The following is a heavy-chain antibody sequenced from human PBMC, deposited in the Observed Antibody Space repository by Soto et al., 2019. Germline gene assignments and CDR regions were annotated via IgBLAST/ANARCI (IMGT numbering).Heavy chain of an antibody. D-gene: IGHD6-13*01. CDR2: IYYSGST. Sequence: SETLSLTCTVSGGSISSYYWSWIRQPPGKGLEWIGYIYYSGSTNYNPSLKSRVTISVDTSKNQFSLKLSSVTAADTAVYYCARAGQQLVPEPYYYYYMDVWGKGTTVTVSS. V-gene: IGHV4-59*01. J-gene: IGHJ6*03. CDR1: GGSISSYY. CDR3: ARAGQQLVPEPYYYYYMDV.